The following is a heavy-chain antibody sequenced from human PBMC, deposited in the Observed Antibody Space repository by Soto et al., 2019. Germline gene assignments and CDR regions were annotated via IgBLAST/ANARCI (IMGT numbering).Heavy chain of an antibody. V-gene: IGHV3-74*01. J-gene: IGHJ5*02. CDR2: INSDGSST. Sequence: EVQLVESGGGLVQPGGSLRLSCAASGFTFSSYWMHWVRQAPGKGLVWVSRINSDGSSTSYADSVKGRFTISRDNAKNTLYLQMNSLRAEDTAVYYCARDRGSLITMVRYDPWGQGTLVTVSS. CDR3: ARDRGSLITMVRYDP. CDR1: GFTFSSYW. D-gene: IGHD3-10*01.